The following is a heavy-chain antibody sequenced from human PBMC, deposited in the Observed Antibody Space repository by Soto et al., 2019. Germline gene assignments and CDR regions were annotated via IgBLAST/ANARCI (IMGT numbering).Heavy chain of an antibody. CDR3: AKHHDSLGYYHFDY. V-gene: IGHV3-23*01. J-gene: IGHJ4*02. CDR1: GFTFSNYA. CDR2: ISADGGNT. D-gene: IGHD3-22*01. Sequence: EVQLLESGGGLVQPGGSLRLSCAASGFTFSNYAMSWVRQGPGKGLEWVSVISADGGNTYLVDSVKGRFNISRDNSKNTVYLQMNSLRAEDTAVYYCAKHHDSLGYYHFDYWGQGALVTVSS.